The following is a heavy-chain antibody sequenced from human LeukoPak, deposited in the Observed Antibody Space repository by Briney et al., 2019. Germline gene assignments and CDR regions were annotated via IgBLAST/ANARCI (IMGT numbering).Heavy chain of an antibody. CDR1: GYTFTCYY. CDR3: ARVANWGSSPIDY. J-gene: IGHJ4*02. CDR2: INPNSWGT. Sequence: ASVKVSCKSSGYTFTCYYMHWVRQAPGQGLEWMGWINPNSWGTNYAQKFQGRVTMNRDRSISTAYVAVSRLRSDDPAVYYCARVANWGSSPIDYWGQGTLVTVSS. V-gene: IGHV1-2*02. D-gene: IGHD7-27*01.